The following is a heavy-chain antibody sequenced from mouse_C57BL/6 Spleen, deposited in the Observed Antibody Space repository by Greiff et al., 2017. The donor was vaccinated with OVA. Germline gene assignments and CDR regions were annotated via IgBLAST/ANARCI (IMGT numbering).Heavy chain of an antibody. Sequence: EVKLVESGGGLVQPKGSLKLSCAASGFSFNTYAMNWVRQAPGKGLEWVARIRSKSNNYATYYADSVKDRFTISRDDSESMLYLQMNNLKTEDTAMYYCVREGLYGFDYWGQGTTLTVSS. CDR2: IRSKSNNYAT. V-gene: IGHV10-1*01. J-gene: IGHJ2*01. CDR3: VREGLYGFDY. CDR1: GFSFNTYA. D-gene: IGHD2-2*01.